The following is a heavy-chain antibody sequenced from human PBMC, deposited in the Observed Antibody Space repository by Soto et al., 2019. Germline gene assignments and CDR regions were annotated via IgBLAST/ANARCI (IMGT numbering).Heavy chain of an antibody. CDR2: IIPIFGTA. CDR3: ARVMGDYYDLNFDY. D-gene: IGHD3-22*01. J-gene: IGHJ4*02. V-gene: IGHV1-69*13. Sequence: GASVKVSCKASGGTFSSYAISWVRQAPGQGLEWMGGIIPIFGTANYAQKFQGRVTITADESTSTAYMELSSLRSEDTAVYYCARVMGDYYDLNFDYWGQGTLVTVSS. CDR1: GGTFSSYA.